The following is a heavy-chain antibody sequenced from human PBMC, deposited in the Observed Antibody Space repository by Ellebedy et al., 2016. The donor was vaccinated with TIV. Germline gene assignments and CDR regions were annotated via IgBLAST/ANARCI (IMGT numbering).Heavy chain of an antibody. D-gene: IGHD3/OR15-3a*01. CDR3: ARTDLRYGMDV. V-gene: IGHV4-38-2*02. CDR1: GYSIRSGYY. J-gene: IGHJ6*02. CDR2: IYHSGST. Sequence: SETLSLXCTVSGYSIRSGYYWGWIRQPPGQGLDWIGSIYHSGSTYHNPSLRSRVTLSLDKSKNQLSLKLRSVTAADTAVYYCARTDLRYGMDVWGQGTTVTVS.